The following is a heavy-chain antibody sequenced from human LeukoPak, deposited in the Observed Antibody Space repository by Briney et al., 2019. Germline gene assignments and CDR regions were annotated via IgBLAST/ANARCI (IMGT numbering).Heavy chain of an antibody. J-gene: IGHJ4*02. Sequence: GGSLRLSCTASGFTFSTYAMSWVRQAPGKGLEWVSTVIGTGATTYYADSVKGRFTASRDNSRNTVYLQMTSLRADDTAVYYCAKRQDYNNNYSVDFNYWGQGTLVTVSS. CDR1: GFTFSTYA. CDR3: AKRQDYNNNYSVDFNY. D-gene: IGHD1-1*01. CDR2: VIGTGATT. V-gene: IGHV3-23*01.